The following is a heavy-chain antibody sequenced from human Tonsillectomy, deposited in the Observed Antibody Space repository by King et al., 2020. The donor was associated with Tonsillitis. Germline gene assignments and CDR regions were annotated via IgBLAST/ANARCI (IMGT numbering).Heavy chain of an antibody. CDR2: IDPSDSYT. V-gene: IGHV5-10-1*03. Sequence: QLVQSGAEVKKPGESLRISCKGSGYSFTNYGINWVRQMPGKGLEWMGKIDPSDSYTNYSPSFQGHVTISADKSTSTAYLQLSSLKATDTAMYYCARRGMATTDDAFDIWGQGTMITVAS. D-gene: IGHD5-24*01. CDR1: GYSFTNYG. J-gene: IGHJ3*02. CDR3: ARRGMATTDDAFDI.